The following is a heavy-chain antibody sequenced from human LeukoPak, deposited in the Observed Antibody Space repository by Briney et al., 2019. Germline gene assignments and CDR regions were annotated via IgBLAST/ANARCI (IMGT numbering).Heavy chain of an antibody. Sequence: SETLSLTCAVYDGSFSGYYWSWIRQPPGKGLEWIGEINHSGSTNYNPSLKSRVTISVDTSKNQFSLKLNSVTAADTAVYYCARSVRGYYYGSGTNYGMDVWGKGTTVTVSS. J-gene: IGHJ6*04. D-gene: IGHD3-10*01. CDR1: DGSFSGYY. V-gene: IGHV4-34*01. CDR2: INHSGST. CDR3: ARSVRGYYYGSGTNYGMDV.